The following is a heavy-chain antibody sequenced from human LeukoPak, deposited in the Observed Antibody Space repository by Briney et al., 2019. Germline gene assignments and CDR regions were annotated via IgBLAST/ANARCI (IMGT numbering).Heavy chain of an antibody. D-gene: IGHD1-26*01. J-gene: IGHJ4*02. CDR3: ARIGVGATDWDWCYFDY. CDR2: INPNSGGT. Sequence: ASVKVSCKASGYTFTGYYMHWVRQAPGQGLEWMGWINPNSGGTNYAQKFQGRVTMTRDTSISTAYMELSRLRSDDTAVYYCARIGVGATDWDWCYFDYWGQGTLVTVSS. V-gene: IGHV1-2*02. CDR1: GYTFTGYY.